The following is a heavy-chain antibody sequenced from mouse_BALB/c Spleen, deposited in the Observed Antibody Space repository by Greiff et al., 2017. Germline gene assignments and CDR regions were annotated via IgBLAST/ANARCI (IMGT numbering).Heavy chain of an antibody. D-gene: IGHD1-1*01. CDR3: ARGGYGSNPWFAY. CDR2: ISTYHGDA. J-gene: IGHJ3*01. CDR1: GYTFTDYA. Sequence: VQLQQSGAELVRPGVSVKISCKGSGYTFTDYAMHWVKQSHAKSLEWIGVISTYHGDASYNQKFKGKATMTVDKSSSTAYMELARLTSEDSAIYYCARGGYGSNPWFAYWGQGTLVTVSA. V-gene: IGHV1S137*01.